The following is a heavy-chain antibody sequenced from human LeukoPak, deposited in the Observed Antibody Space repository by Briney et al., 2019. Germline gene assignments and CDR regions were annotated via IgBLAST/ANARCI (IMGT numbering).Heavy chain of an antibody. Sequence: PGGSLRLSCAASGFTFSSSAMSWVRQAPGKGLEWVSAISGSGGSTYYADSVKGRFTISRDNSKNTLYLQMNSLRAEDTAVYYCAKESGYSSIGGNFDYWGQGTLVTVSS. CDR2: ISGSGGST. D-gene: IGHD6-13*01. J-gene: IGHJ4*02. CDR3: AKESGYSSIGGNFDY. V-gene: IGHV3-23*01. CDR1: GFTFSSSA.